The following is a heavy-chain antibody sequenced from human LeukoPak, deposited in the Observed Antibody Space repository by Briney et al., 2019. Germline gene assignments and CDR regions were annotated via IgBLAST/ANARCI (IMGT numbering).Heavy chain of an antibody. CDR3: ARAKYNSGWYGAFDI. J-gene: IGHJ3*02. D-gene: IGHD6-19*01. CDR1: GYTFTGYE. CDR2: INPNRGYT. V-gene: IGHV1-2*02. Sequence: GASVKVSCKASGYTFTGYEMHWVRQSPGQGLEWMGWINPNRGYTNYARKFRGRVTMTEDTSTDTAYMELSSLRSEDTAVYYCARAKYNSGWYGAFDIWGQGTMVTVSS.